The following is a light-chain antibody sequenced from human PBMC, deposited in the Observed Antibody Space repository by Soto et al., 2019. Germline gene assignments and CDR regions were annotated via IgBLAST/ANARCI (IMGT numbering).Light chain of an antibody. CDR2: GAS. CDR1: QSVNSNY. CDR3: QQYSSSPPEFT. V-gene: IGKV3-20*01. J-gene: IGKJ3*01. Sequence: EIVLTQSPGTLSVSPGERVTLSCRASQSVNSNYLAWYQQRPGQAPRLLIFGASYRATGIPDRFSGSGFGNDFTLTISRLEPEDFAVYYCQQYSSSPPEFTFGPGTKVDSK.